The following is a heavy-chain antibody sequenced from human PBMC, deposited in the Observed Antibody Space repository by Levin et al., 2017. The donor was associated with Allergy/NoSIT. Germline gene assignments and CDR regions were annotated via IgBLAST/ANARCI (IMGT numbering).Heavy chain of an antibody. CDR3: AKVRAAVVAAINY. J-gene: IGHJ4*02. V-gene: IGHV3-23*01. CDR2: ISGSGDST. D-gene: IGHD2-15*01. Sequence: RPGGSLRLSCAASGFTFSNYAMTWVRQAPEKGLKWVSAISGSGDSTDYADSVKGRFTISRDNSKNTVYLQMNSLRAEDTAVYYCAKVRAAVVAAINYWGQGTLVTVSS. CDR1: GFTFSNYA.